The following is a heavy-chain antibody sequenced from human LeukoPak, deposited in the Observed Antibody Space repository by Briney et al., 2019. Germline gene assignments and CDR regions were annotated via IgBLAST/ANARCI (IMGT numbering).Heavy chain of an antibody. J-gene: IGHJ4*02. D-gene: IGHD3-9*01. V-gene: IGHV4-59*01. CDR2: IYYSGST. CDR1: GGSISSYY. CDR3: ARVGDYDILTGYPYYFDY. Sequence: PSETLSLTCTVSGGSISSYYWSWIRQPPGKGLEWIGYIYYSGSTNYNSSLKSRVTISVDTSKNQFSLKLSSVTAADTAVYYCARVGDYDILTGYPYYFDYWGQGTLVTVSS.